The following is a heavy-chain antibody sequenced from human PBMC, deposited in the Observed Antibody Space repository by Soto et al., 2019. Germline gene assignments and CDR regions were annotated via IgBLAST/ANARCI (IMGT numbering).Heavy chain of an antibody. CDR3: TRGPPRVQWFDP. CDR1: GGAVSSGTYY. CDR2: IYFTGST. J-gene: IGHJ5*02. V-gene: IGHV4-61*01. Sequence: PSETLSLTCTVSGGAVSSGTYYWSWIRQPPGKGLEWIGHIYFTGSTNYNPSLKSRVTMSLDTSRNQFSRKLSSVTAADTAVYYCTRGPPRVQWFDPWGLGTLVTVSS.